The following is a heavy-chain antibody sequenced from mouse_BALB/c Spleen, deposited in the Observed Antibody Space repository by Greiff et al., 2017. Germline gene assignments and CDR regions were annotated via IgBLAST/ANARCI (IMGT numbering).Heavy chain of an antibody. D-gene: IGHD2-4*01. CDR1: GDSITSGY. Sequence: EVMLVESGPSLVKPSQTLSLTCSVTGDSITSGYWNWIRKFPGNKLEYMGYISYSGSTYYNPSLKSRISITRDTSKNQYYLQLNSVTTEDTATYYCARYEDYDYDGYAMDYWGQGTSVTVSS. V-gene: IGHV3-8*02. CDR2: ISYSGST. CDR3: ARYEDYDYDGYAMDY. J-gene: IGHJ4*01.